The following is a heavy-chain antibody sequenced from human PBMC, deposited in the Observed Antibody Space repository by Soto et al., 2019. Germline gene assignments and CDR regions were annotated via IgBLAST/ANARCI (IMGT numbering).Heavy chain of an antibody. J-gene: IGHJ4*02. D-gene: IGHD3-10*01. CDR2: ISGIGGST. CDR3: TDGRFGEQFDS. CDR1: ASAYA. V-gene: IGHV3-23*01. Sequence: EVQLLESGGGLVQPGGSLRLSCSASASAYAMSWVRQAPGTGLEWVSIISGIGGSTYYADSVKGRFTISRDNSKKMVYLQLNSLRVEYTAVYYCTDGRFGEQFDSWGQGTLVTVSS.